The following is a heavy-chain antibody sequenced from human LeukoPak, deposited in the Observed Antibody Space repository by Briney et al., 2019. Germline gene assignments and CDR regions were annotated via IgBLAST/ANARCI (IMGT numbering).Heavy chain of an antibody. V-gene: IGHV4-34*01. Sequence: NPSETLSLTCAVYGGSLGGYYWSWIRQPPGRGLEWIGEINHSGSTNYNPSLKSRVTISVDTSKNQFSLKLSSVTAADTAVYYCVQGAVATMDDYFDYWGQGTLVTVSS. CDR3: VQGAVATMDDYFDY. CDR1: GGSLGGYY. D-gene: IGHD5-12*01. J-gene: IGHJ4*02. CDR2: INHSGST.